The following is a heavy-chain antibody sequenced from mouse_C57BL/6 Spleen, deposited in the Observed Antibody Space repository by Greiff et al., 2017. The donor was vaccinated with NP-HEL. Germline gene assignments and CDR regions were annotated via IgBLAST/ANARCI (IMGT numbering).Heavy chain of an antibody. V-gene: IGHV1-15*01. J-gene: IGHJ2*01. CDR2: IDPETGGT. D-gene: IGHD2-4*01. Sequence: VQLQQSGAELVRPGASVTLSCKASGYTFTDYEMHWVKQTPVHGLEWIGAIDPETGGTAYNQKFKGKAILTADKSSSTAYMELRSLTSEDSAVYYCTRSEYEGFDYWGQGTTLTVSS. CDR1: GYTFTDYE. CDR3: TRSEYEGFDY.